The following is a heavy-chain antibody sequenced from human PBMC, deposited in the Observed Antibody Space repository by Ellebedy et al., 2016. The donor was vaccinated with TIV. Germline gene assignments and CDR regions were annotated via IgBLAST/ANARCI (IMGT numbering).Heavy chain of an antibody. CDR1: GFTFSDHY. Sequence: GGSLRLXCAVSGFTFSDHYMDWVRQAPGKGLEWVGRTRDKANSYTTEYGASVRGRFTISRDESQNSLYLQMNSLRTEDTAVYYCAGGRANYYDSTGYFVGHQYYYHMDVWGQGTTVTVSS. V-gene: IGHV3-72*01. D-gene: IGHD3-22*01. CDR2: TRDKANSYTT. CDR3: AGGRANYYDSTGYFVGHQYYYHMDV. J-gene: IGHJ6*02.